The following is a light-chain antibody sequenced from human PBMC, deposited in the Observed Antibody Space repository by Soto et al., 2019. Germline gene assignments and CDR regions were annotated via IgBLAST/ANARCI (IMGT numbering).Light chain of an antibody. V-gene: IGLV1-40*01. J-gene: IGLJ2*01. CDR2: GNS. CDR3: QSYDSSLSGVV. Sequence: QSVLTQPPSVSGAPGQRVTISCTGSXSNIGAGYDVHWYQQLPGTAPKLLIYGNSNRPSGVPDRFSGSKSGTSASLAITGLQAEDEADYYCQSYDSSLSGVVFGGGTQLTVL. CDR1: XSNIGAGYD.